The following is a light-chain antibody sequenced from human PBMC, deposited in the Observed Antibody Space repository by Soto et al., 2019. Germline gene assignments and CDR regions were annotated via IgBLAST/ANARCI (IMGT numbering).Light chain of an antibody. CDR1: QRVSSN. V-gene: IGKV3-15*01. CDR2: VAS. CDR3: QQYNVWPLT. J-gene: IGKJ4*01. Sequence: IVMTQSPATLSVSPGERATLSCRASQRVSSNLAWYQQKPGQTPKLLIYVASTRATGIPARFSGSGSGTECTLTISSLQAEDFAVYYCQQYNVWPLTFGGGTKVEFK.